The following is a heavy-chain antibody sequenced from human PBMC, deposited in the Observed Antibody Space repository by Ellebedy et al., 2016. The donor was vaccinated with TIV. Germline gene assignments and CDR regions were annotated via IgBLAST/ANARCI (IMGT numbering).Heavy chain of an antibody. V-gene: IGHV3-23*01. J-gene: IGHJ4*02. D-gene: IGHD1-7*01. CDR1: GFTFSSYA. CDR2: ISGSGGST. Sequence: GESLKISXAASGFTFSSYAMNWVRQAPGKGLEWVSGISGSGGSTYYADSVKGRFTISRDNSKNTLYLQMNSLRAEDTAVYYCAKRNYWAYWGQGTLVTVSS. CDR3: AKRNYWAY.